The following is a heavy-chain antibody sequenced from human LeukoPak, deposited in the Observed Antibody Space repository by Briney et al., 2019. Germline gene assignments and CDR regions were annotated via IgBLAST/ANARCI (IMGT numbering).Heavy chain of an antibody. J-gene: IGHJ3*02. D-gene: IGHD5-24*01. CDR1: GGSISSSSYY. CDR2: MYYSGSS. CDR3: ARAITRRDGYNLVPDAFDI. Sequence: PSETLSLTCNVSGGSISSSSYYWGWIRQPPGKGLEWIGSMYYSGSSYYNPSLKSRVTISVDTSKNQFSLKLTSVTAADTAVYYCARAITRRDGYNLVPDAFDIWGQGTMVTVSS. V-gene: IGHV4-39*07.